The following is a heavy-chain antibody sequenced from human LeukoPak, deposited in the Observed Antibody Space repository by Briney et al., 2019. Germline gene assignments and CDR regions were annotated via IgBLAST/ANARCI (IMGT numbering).Heavy chain of an antibody. D-gene: IGHD5-18*01. CDR2: ISAYNGNT. J-gene: IGHJ4*02. Sequence: ASVKVSCKASGYTFNIYGIGWVRQVPGQGLEWMGWISAYNGNTNYAQKLQGRVTMTTDTSTSTAYMELRSLRSDDTAVYYCARGGYSYGYMGYFDYWGQGTLVTVSS. CDR3: ARGGYSYGYMGYFDY. CDR1: GYTFNIYG. V-gene: IGHV1-18*01.